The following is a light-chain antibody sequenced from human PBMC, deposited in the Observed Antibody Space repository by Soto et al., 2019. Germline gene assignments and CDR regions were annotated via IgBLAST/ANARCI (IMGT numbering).Light chain of an antibody. CDR1: SSDVGGYNY. CDR2: EVS. CDR3: SSYTTSSTVV. Sequence: SVLTQPASVSGSPGQSITISCTGTSSDVGGYNYVSWYQQHPGKAPQLIIYEVSNRPSGVSSRFSGSKSGNTASLTISGLQAEDEADYYCSSYTTSSTVVFGGGTKLTVL. V-gene: IGLV2-14*01. J-gene: IGLJ2*01.